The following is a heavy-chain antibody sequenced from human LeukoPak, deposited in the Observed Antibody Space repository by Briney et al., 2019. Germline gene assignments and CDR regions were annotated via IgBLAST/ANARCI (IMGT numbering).Heavy chain of an antibody. CDR2: ISSRSSYI. J-gene: IGHJ6*02. D-gene: IGHD1-26*01. V-gene: IGHV3-21*01. CDR3: ARDHSEWELQSYYGMDV. CDR1: GFTFSSYS. Sequence: GGSLRLSCAASGFTFSSYSMNWVRQAPGKGLEWVSSISSRSSYICYADSVKGRFPISRDNAKNSLYLKMNSLRAEDTAGYYCARDHSEWELQSYYGMDVWGQGTTVTVSS.